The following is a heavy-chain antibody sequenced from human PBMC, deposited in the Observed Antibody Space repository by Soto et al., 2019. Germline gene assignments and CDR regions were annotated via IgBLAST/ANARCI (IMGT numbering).Heavy chain of an antibody. V-gene: IGHV3-7*05. CDR2: IKKDGNEK. Sequence: GGSLRLSCAASGLIFSRDWMSWVRQGPGKGLEWVAMIKKDGNEKYHADSVKGRFAISRDNAKNSLYLQMSSLRAEDTAVYYCASLDTAIAQRGDDGLGIWGQGTMVTVSS. CDR3: ASLDTAIAQRGDDGLGI. CDR1: GLIFSRDW. D-gene: IGHD5-18*01. J-gene: IGHJ3*02.